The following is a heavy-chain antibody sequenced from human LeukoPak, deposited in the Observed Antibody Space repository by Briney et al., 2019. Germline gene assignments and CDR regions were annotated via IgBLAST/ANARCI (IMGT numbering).Heavy chain of an antibody. CDR1: GFSFSSYG. J-gene: IGHJ4*02. CDR2: IWYDGSKK. D-gene: IGHD1-26*01. Sequence: GSLILSCAASGFSFSSYGMHWVRQAPGKGLEWVAVIWYDGSKKYYADSVKGRFTISRDNSKNTLDLQMNSLRAEDTAVYYCAKDLQASTLLYYFDYWGQGTLVTVSS. CDR3: AKDLQASTLLYYFDY. V-gene: IGHV3-30*02.